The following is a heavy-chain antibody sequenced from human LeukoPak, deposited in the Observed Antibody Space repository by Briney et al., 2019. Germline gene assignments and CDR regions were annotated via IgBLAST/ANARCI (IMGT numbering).Heavy chain of an antibody. D-gene: IGHD3-10*01. V-gene: IGHV3-21*01. CDR1: GFTFSSYA. CDR2: IISSSNFM. CDR3: ATRYYSTSPFDP. J-gene: IGHJ5*02. Sequence: PGGFLRLSCAASGFTFSSYAMHWVRQAPGKGLEWVSSIISSSNFMSYADSVKGRFTISRDNAKNSLYLQMNSLRAEDTAVYFCATRYYSTSPFDPWDQGTLVTVSS.